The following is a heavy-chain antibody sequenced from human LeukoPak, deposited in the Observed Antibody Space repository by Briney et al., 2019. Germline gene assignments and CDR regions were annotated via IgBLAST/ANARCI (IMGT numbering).Heavy chain of an antibody. J-gene: IGHJ6*02. CDR3: GTADRVRRERYGMDV. V-gene: IGHV4-4*09. CDR2: ISDSGST. Sequence: SETLSLTCTVSGASFTTYYWSWIRQPPGKGLEWIGYISDSGSTDYIPSLKSRATISVDTSKNQFSLKLSSVTAADTSVYYCGTADRVRRERYGMDVWGQGTTVPGSS. CDR1: GASFTTYY. D-gene: IGHD3-22*01.